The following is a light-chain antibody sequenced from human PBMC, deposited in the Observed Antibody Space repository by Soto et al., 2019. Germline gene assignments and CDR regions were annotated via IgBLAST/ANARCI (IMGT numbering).Light chain of an antibody. CDR1: QSISSY. J-gene: IGKJ1*01. V-gene: IGKV1-39*01. CDR3: QQSYSTPRT. CDR2: AAS. Sequence: DIQMTQSPSSLSASVGDRVTITCRASQSISSYLNCYQQKPGKAPKLLIYAASSLQSGVPSRFSGSGSGTDFTLTISSLQPEDFATYYCQQSYSTPRTFGQATKLEIK.